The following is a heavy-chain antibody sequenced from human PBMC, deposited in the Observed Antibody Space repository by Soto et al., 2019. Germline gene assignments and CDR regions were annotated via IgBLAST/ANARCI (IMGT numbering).Heavy chain of an antibody. V-gene: IGHV3-30*18. CDR2: ISYDGSNK. CDR1: GFTFSSYG. J-gene: IGHJ4*02. Sequence: GGSLRLSCAASGFTFSSYGMHWVRQAPGKGLEWVAVISYDGSNKYYADSVKGRFTISRDNSKSTLYLQMNSLRAEDTAVYYCAKDVRTAMVLRFDYWGQGTLVTVSS. CDR3: AKDVRTAMVLRFDY. D-gene: IGHD5-18*01.